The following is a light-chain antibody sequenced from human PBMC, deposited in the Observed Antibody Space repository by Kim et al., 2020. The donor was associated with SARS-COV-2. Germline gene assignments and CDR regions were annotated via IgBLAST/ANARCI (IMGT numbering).Light chain of an antibody. CDR1: SLSSYY. J-gene: IGLJ2*01. V-gene: IGLV3-19*01. CDR3: NSRDSNNNVL. CDR2: GKN. Sequence: VALGQTVRITCQGDSLSSYYATWYQQKPGQAPILVIYGKNNRPSGIPDRFSGSSSGNTASLTITGTQAGDEADYYCNSRDSNNNVLFGGGTKVTVL.